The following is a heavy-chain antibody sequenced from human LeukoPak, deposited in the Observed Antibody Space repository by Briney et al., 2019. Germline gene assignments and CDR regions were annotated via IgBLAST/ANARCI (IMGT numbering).Heavy chain of an antibody. J-gene: IGHJ6*03. CDR2: ISASGGST. Sequence: GGSLRLSCAASGFTLSSYAMSWVRQAPGKGLEWVSSISASGGSTNYADSVKGRFTISRDNSKNTVYLQMISLRAEDTDVYYCAKVMKGSERLTMVRGVIIKTAGLYYMDVWGKGTTVTVSS. V-gene: IGHV3-23*01. D-gene: IGHD3-10*01. CDR1: GFTLSSYA. CDR3: AKVMKGSERLTMVRGVIIKTAGLYYMDV.